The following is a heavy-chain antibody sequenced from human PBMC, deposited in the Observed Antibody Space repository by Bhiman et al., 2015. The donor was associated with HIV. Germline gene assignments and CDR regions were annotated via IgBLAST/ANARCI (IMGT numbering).Heavy chain of an antibody. CDR1: GFTFSSDE. CDR3: ASGSGSVNFDY. Sequence: EVQLVESGGAVVQPGGSLRLSCAASGFTFSSDEMNWVRQAPGKGLEWVSYISSSSSTIYYADSVKGRFTISRDNAKNSLYLQMNGLRAEDTAVYYCASGSGSVNFDYWGQGTLVTVSS. CDR2: ISSSSSTI. D-gene: IGHD3-10*01. J-gene: IGHJ4*02. V-gene: IGHV3-48*03.